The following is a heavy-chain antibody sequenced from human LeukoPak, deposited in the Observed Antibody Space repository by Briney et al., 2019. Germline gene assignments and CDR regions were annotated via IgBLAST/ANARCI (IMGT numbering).Heavy chain of an antibody. CDR2: INPSGGST. CDR3: ARDNSVEDTAWWFDP. D-gene: IGHD4-23*01. V-gene: IGHV1-46*01. CDR1: GYTFTSYY. Sequence: ASVKVSYKASGYTFTSYYMHWVRQAPGQGLEWMGIINPSGGSTSYAQKFQGRVTMTRDMSTSTDYMELSSLRSEDTAVYYCARDNSVEDTAWWFDPWGQGTLVTVSS. J-gene: IGHJ5*02.